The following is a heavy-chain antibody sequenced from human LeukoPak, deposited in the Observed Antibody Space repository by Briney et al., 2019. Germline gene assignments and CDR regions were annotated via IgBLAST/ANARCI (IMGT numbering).Heavy chain of an antibody. CDR1: GFTFNSHA. V-gene: IGHV3-23*01. CDR3: AYFDSSGYYYGRLRY. D-gene: IGHD3-22*01. J-gene: IGHJ4*02. Sequence: GGSLRLSCAASGFTFNSHAMSWVRKTPGKGLEWVSSISAGGDTIHYTDSVKGRFTISRDNSKNTLYLQMSSLRAEDTAVYFCAYFDSSGYYYGRLRYWGQGTPVTVSS. CDR2: ISAGGDTI.